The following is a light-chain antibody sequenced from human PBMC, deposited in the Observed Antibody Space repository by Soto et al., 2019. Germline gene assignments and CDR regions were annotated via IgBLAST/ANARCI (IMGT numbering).Light chain of an antibody. CDR1: QSVDNRY. J-gene: IGKJ1*01. CDR2: ATS. Sequence: EVVLTQSPGTLSLSPGERATLSCRASQSVDNRYLAWYQQKPGQAPRLLFSATSDRATGIPDRFSSSGSGTEFTLTITRLEPEDFAVYYCEQYGTSPWTFGQGTKVEIK. V-gene: IGKV3-20*01. CDR3: EQYGTSPWT.